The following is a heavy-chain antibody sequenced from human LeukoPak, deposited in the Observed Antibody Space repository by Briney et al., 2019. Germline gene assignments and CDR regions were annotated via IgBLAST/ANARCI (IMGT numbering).Heavy chain of an antibody. CDR1: GGSISSYY. D-gene: IGHD6-19*01. J-gene: IGHJ4*02. CDR3: ARGRGSSGWFDY. Sequence: KPSETLSLTCTVSGGSISSYYWSWIRQPPGKGLEWIGYIYYSGSTNYNPSLKSRVTISVDTSKNQFSLKLSSVTTADTAVYYCARGRGSSGWFDYWGQGTLVTVSS. CDR2: IYYSGST. V-gene: IGHV4-59*01.